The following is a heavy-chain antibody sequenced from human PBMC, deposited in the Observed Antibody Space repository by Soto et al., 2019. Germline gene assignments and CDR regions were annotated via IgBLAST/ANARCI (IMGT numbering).Heavy chain of an antibody. CDR1: GRSISSYY. V-gene: IGHV4-59*01. CDR3: ARYHSSGWYYFDY. J-gene: IGHJ4*02. Sequence: SETLSLTCTVSGRSISSYYWSWIRQPPGKGLEWIGYIYYSGSTNYNPSLKSRVTISVDTSKNQFSLKLSSVTAADTAVYYCARYHSSGWYYFDYWGQGTLVTVSS. CDR2: IYYSGST. D-gene: IGHD6-19*01.